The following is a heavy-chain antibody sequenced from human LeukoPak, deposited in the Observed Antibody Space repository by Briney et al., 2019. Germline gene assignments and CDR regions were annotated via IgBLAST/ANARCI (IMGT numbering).Heavy chain of an antibody. D-gene: IGHD3-10*01. Sequence: GGSLKLSCEASGFTFSSYAMSWGRQAPGKRLEWVSANIGSGGSTYYADSVKGRVTIPSDNSKNTLYLQMSSLRAEDTAVYYCAKLPSGADTYFYYGMAVWGQGCTVT. CDR3: AKLPSGADTYFYYGMAV. J-gene: IGHJ6*02. CDR1: GFTFSSYA. CDR2: NIGSGGST. V-gene: IGHV3-23*01.